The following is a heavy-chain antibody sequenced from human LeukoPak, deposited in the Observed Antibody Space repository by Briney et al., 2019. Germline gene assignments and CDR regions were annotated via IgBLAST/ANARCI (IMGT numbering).Heavy chain of an antibody. V-gene: IGHV3-21*01. Sequence: PGGTLRLSCAASGFTFSTYGMHWVRQAPGKGLEWVSSISSSSSYIYYADSVKGRFTISRDNAKNSLYLQMNSLRAEDTAVYYCARAWSGSEYYFDYWGQGALVTVSS. CDR1: GFTFSTYG. CDR2: ISSSSSYI. CDR3: ARAWSGSEYYFDY. J-gene: IGHJ4*02. D-gene: IGHD3-3*01.